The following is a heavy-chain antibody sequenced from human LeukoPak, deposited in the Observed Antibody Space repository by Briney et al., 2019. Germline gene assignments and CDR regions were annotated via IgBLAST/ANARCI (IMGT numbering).Heavy chain of an antibody. CDR1: GFTFTRYA. CDR2: ISISGDGT. Sequence: GGSPRLSCAASGFTFTRYALSWVRQAPGKGLEWVSAISISGDGTYYADSVKGRFTISRDNSRNMLFLQMNSLTTEDTAVYYCAKDLLFPKFGSESWGQGTLVTVSS. CDR3: AKDLLFPKFGSES. D-gene: IGHD2-21*02. V-gene: IGHV3-23*01. J-gene: IGHJ5*02.